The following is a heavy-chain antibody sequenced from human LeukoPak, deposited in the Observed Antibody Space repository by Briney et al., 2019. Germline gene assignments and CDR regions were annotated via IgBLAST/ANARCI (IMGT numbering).Heavy chain of an antibody. D-gene: IGHD1-26*01. CDR1: GYTFTSYD. CDR2: MNPNSGNT. Sequence: ASVKVFCKASGYTFTSYDINWVRQATGQGLEWMGWMNPNSGNTGYAQKFQGRVTMTRNTSISTAYMELSSLRSEDTAVYYCARVVVGARSYYYYYGMDVWGQGTTVTVSS. V-gene: IGHV1-8*01. CDR3: ARVVVGARSYYYYYGMDV. J-gene: IGHJ6*02.